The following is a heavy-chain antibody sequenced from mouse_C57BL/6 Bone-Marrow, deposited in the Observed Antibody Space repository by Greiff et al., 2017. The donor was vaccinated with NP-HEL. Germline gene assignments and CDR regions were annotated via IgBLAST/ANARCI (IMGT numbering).Heavy chain of an antibody. CDR2: ISDGGSYT. CDR1: GFTFSSYA. D-gene: IGHD1-1*01. Sequence: EVKLVESGGGLVKPGGSLKLSCAASGFTFSSYAMSWVRQTPEKRLAWVATISDGGSYTYYPDNVKGRFTISRDNAKNNLYLQMSHLKSEDTAMYYCARETTVVDYYAMDYWGQGTSVTVSS. CDR3: ARETTVVDYYAMDY. J-gene: IGHJ4*01. V-gene: IGHV5-4*01.